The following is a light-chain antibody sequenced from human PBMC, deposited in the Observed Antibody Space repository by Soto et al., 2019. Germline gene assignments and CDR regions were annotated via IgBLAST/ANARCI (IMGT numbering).Light chain of an antibody. CDR1: DSVASSY. V-gene: IGKV3-20*01. Sequence: EVVLTQSPGTLSLSPGERATLSCRASDSVASSYLAWYQQKPGQAPALLIYGASSRATGIPARFSGSGSGTDFTLPISSLEPADFAVYYCQQYGSSPTWTFGQGTKVDI. CDR3: QQYGSSPTWT. J-gene: IGKJ1*01. CDR2: GAS.